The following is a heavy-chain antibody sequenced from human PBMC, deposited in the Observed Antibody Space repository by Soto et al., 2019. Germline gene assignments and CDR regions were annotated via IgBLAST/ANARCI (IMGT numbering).Heavy chain of an antibody. CDR3: AKDRYGGNSYYYYYYGMDV. D-gene: IGHD4-17*01. CDR1: GYTFTSYG. Sequence: QVQLVQSGAEVKKPGASVKVSCKASGYTFTSYGISWVRQAPGQGLEWMGGIIPIFGTANYAQKFQGRVTITADESTSTAYMELSSLRSEDTAVYYCAKDRYGGNSYYYYYYGMDVWGQGTTVTVSS. CDR2: IIPIFGTA. V-gene: IGHV1-69*13. J-gene: IGHJ6*02.